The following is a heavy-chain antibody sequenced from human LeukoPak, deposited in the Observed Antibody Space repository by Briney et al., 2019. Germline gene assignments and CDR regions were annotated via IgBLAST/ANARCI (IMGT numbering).Heavy chain of an antibody. CDR3: ARQFRYCSGGSCTRAAFDI. V-gene: IGHV4-28*01. J-gene: IGHJ3*02. CDR2: IYYSGST. CDR1: GYSISSSNW. Sequence: SETLSLTCAVSGYSISSSNWWGWIRQPPGKGLEWIGYIYYSGSTYYNPSLKSRVTMSVDTSKNQFSLKLSSVTAADTAVYYCARQFRYCSGGSCTRAAFDIWGQGTMVTVSS. D-gene: IGHD2-15*01.